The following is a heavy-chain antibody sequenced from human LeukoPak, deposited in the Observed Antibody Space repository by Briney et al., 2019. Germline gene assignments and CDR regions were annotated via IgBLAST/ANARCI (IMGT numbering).Heavy chain of an antibody. V-gene: IGHV3-11*01. CDR2: ISSNGSTI. D-gene: IGHD6-13*01. CDR3: ASWEQQLEFDY. J-gene: IGHJ4*02. Sequence: GGSLRLSCAAPGFTFSDYYMSWIRQALGKGLEWVSYISSNGSTIYYADSVKGRFTISRDNAKNSLYLQMNGLRAEDTAVYYCASWEQQLEFDYWGQGTLVTVAS. CDR1: GFTFSDYY.